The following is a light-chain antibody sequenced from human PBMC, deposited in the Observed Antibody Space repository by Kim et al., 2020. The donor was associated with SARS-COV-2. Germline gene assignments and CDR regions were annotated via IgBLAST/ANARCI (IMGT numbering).Light chain of an antibody. Sequence: PGQSIALSCTGTTSDVGSSHLVSWYQDHPGKAPKLIIYEVNKRPSGVSDRFSGSKSGNTASLTVSGLQADDEADYYCVLYTSDIVLFGGGTQLTVL. CDR2: EVN. CDR3: VLYTSDIVL. CDR1: TSDVGSSHL. V-gene: IGLV2-14*02. J-gene: IGLJ2*01.